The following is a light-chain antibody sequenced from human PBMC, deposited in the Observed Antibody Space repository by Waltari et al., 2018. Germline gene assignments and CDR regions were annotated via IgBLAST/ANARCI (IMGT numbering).Light chain of an antibody. V-gene: IGLV1-40*01. CDR1: SSNIGANYD. CDR3: QSYDSSLSDVI. Sequence: QSVLTQPPSVSGAPGQKISISCTGSSSNIGANYDVHWYRQLPGIAPQLLIYANTNRPSGVPDRFSGSKSDTSASLAITGLQVEDEADYCCQSYDSSLSDVIFGGGTKLTVL. J-gene: IGLJ2*01. CDR2: ANT.